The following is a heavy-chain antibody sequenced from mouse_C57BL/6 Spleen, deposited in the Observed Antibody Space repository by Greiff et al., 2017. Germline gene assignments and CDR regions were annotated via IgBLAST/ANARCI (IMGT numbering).Heavy chain of an antibody. J-gene: IGHJ4*01. Sequence: QVQLQQPGAELVKPGASVKLSCKASGYTFTSYWMQWVKQRPGQGLEWIGEIDPSDSYTNYNQKFKGKATLTVDTSSSTAYMQISSLTAEDSAVYYCARDYAMDYWGQGTSVTVSS. CDR2: IDPSDSYT. CDR1: GYTFTSYW. CDR3: ARDYAMDY. V-gene: IGHV1-50*01.